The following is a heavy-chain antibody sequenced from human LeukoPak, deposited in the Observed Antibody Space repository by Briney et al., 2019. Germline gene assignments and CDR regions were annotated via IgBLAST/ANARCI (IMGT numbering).Heavy chain of an antibody. J-gene: IGHJ4*02. CDR1: GFTYSSYW. CDR3: ARDFQGGATDY. D-gene: IGHD1-26*01. CDR2: IKQEGSEK. V-gene: IGHV3-7*01. Sequence: PGGSLRLSCAASGFTYSSYWMSWVRQAPGKGLEWGANIKQEGSEKYYVDSVKGRFTISRDNAKNSLYLQMNSLRAEDTAVYYCARDFQGGATDYWDQGTLVTVSS.